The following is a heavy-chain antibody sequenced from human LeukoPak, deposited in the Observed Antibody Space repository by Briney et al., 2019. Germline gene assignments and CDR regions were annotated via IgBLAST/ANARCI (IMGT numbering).Heavy chain of an antibody. V-gene: IGHV3-7*01. CDR2: IKQDGSGR. D-gene: IGHD1-7*01. J-gene: IGHJ5*02. CDR1: GFPFTTYW. Sequence: GGSLRLSCAASGFPFTTYWMNWVRQPLGKGLEWVANIKQDGSGRYYVDSVKGRFTISRDNAKNSLYLQMNSLRAEDTAVYYCARDRVAGTVSGWFDPWGQGTLVTVSS. CDR3: ARDRVAGTVSGWFDP.